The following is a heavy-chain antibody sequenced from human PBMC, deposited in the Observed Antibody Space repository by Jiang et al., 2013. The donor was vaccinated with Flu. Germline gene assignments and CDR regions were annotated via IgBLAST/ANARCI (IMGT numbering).Heavy chain of an antibody. D-gene: IGHD6-6*01. V-gene: IGHV6-1*01. CDR2: TYYRSKWYN. CDR1: GTVSLATVLL. CDR3: ARDISARLDY. J-gene: IGHJ4*02. Sequence: TLSLTCRHRPGTVSLATVLLGTGSGTSPSRGLRMAGRTYYRSKWYNDYAVSMRGRISINPDTSKNQFSLQMNSVTPEDTAIYYCARDISARLDYWGQGTLGHRLL.